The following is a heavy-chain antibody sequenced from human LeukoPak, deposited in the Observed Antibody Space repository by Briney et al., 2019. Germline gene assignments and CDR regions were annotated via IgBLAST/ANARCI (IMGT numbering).Heavy chain of an antibody. J-gene: IGHJ5*02. CDR1: GFTFSSYG. V-gene: IGHV3-33*06. CDR2: IWYDGSNK. D-gene: IGHD6-13*01. CDR3: AKEGIARADFGWFDR. Sequence: GGSLRLSCAASGFTFSSYGMHWVRQAPGKGLEWVAVIWYDGSNKYYADSVKGRFTISRDNSKNTLYLQMNSLRAEDTAVYYCAKEGIARADFGWFDRWGQGTLVTVSS.